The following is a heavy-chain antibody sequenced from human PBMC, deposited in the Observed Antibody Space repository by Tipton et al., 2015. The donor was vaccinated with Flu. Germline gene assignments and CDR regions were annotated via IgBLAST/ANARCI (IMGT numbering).Heavy chain of an antibody. D-gene: IGHD5-18*01. CDR2: IHHTGTT. Sequence: TLSLTCSISGDSIASDYYWGWIRQPPGKGLEWIGNIHHTGTTYYNPSLRSRVNIIRDRSKNQFSLNLSFVTAADTAVYYCASGYSYGVYYYYGMDVWGQGTTVTVSS. V-gene: IGHV4-38-2*01. J-gene: IGHJ6*02. CDR3: ASGYSYGVYYYYGMDV. CDR1: GDSIASDYY.